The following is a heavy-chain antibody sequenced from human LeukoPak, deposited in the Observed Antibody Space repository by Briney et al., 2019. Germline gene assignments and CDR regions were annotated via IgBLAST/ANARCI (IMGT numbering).Heavy chain of an antibody. D-gene: IGHD6-13*01. J-gene: IGHJ5*02. CDR3: ERDDEIAPPSFAP. CDR1: GYTFTGYY. CDR2: INPNSGGT. Sequence: ASVKVSCKASGYTFTGYYMHWVRQAPGQGLEWMGWINPNSGGTNYAQKFQGRVTMTRDTSISTAYMELSRLRSDDTAVYYCERDDEIAPPSFAPGGKGPLVTVSS. V-gene: IGHV1-2*02.